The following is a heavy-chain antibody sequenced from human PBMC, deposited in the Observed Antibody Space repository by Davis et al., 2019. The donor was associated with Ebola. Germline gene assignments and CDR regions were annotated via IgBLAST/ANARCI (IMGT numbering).Heavy chain of an antibody. D-gene: IGHD3-16*02. V-gene: IGHV3-23*01. J-gene: IGHJ6*02. CDR1: GFSFSTYA. Sequence: PGGSLRLSCAASGFSFSTYAITWVRQTLGKGLESVSVISGSGDITYYPDAVKGRFIISRDNSKKTVFLDMHSLRAEDTAVYYCGKGISYPRLGYYSYYYCMDAWGQVTTVTVSS. CDR3: GKGISYPRLGYYSYYYCMDA. CDR2: ISGSGDIT.